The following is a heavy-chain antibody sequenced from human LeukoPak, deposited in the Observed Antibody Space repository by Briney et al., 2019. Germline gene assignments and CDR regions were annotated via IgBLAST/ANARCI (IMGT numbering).Heavy chain of an antibody. V-gene: IGHV4-38-2*02. D-gene: IGHD5-12*01. CDR1: GYSISSGYY. J-gene: IGHJ4*02. CDR3: ARDLGSGYDLYYFDY. Sequence: SETLSLTCTVSGYSISSGYYWGWIRQPPGKGLEWIGSIYHSGSTYYNPSLKSRVTISVDTSRNQFSLKLSSVTAADTAVYYCARDLGSGYDLYYFDYWGQGTLVTVSS. CDR2: IYHSGST.